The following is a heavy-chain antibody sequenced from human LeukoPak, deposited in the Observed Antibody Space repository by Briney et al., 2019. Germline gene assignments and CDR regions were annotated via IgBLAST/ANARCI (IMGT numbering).Heavy chain of an antibody. CDR3: AKGLDGDYEVGYYFDY. Sequence: GGSLRLSCAASGFTFSSYAMSWVRQAPGKGLEWVSVISGSGGSTYYADSVKGRFTISRDNSKNTLYLQMNSLRAEDTAVYYCAKGLDGDYEVGYYFDYWGQGTLVTVSS. J-gene: IGHJ4*02. CDR1: GFTFSSYA. D-gene: IGHD4-17*01. V-gene: IGHV3-23*01. CDR2: ISGSGGST.